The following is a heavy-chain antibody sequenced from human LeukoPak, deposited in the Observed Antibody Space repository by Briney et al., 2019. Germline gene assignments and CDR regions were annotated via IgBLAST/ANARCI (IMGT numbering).Heavy chain of an antibody. J-gene: IGHJ5*02. CDR3: ARDVHGDYGSGWFDP. V-gene: IGHV1-69*05. D-gene: IGHD4-17*01. Sequence: ASVKVSCKTSGGTFNNSAISWVRQAPGQGLEWLGGIMPLFGAAGYAQKFQGRVTITKDESTRTVYLELTSLTSDDTAVYYCARDVHGDYGSGWFDPWGQGTLVSVSS. CDR1: GGTFNNSA. CDR2: IMPLFGAA.